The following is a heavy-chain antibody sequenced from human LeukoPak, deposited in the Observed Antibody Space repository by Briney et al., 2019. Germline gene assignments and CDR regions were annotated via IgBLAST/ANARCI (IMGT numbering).Heavy chain of an antibody. D-gene: IGHD3-10*01. V-gene: IGHV1-2*02. CDR1: GYTFTGYY. Sequence: ASVKVSCKASGYTFTGYYMHWVRQAPGQGLEWMGWINPNSGGTNYAQKFQGRVTITADKSTSTAYMELSSLRSEDTAVYYCARYPLFGSGSYYNGDYWGQGTLVTVSS. J-gene: IGHJ4*02. CDR3: ARYPLFGSGSYYNGDY. CDR2: INPNSGGT.